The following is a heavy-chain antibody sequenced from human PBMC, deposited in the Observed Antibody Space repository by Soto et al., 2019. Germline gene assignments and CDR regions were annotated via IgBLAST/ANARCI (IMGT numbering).Heavy chain of an antibody. CDR2: IYYSGSA. CDR1: DGSITSVTHY. D-gene: IGHD2-2*01. V-gene: IGHV4-31*03. J-gene: IGHJ5*02. Sequence: QVQLQESGPGLVKPSQTLSHTCTVSDGSITSVTHYWKWIRQQPGKGLEWIGDIYYSGSAHSNPSLKSRLSLAVDTSTTQIALKLSSVTAADTAVYYCARGRRFGGASISCYPAWFAPWGQGTLVTVSS. CDR3: ARGRRFGGASISCYPAWFAP.